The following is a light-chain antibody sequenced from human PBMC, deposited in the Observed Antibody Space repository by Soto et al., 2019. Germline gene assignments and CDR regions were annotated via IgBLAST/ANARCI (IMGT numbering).Light chain of an antibody. CDR3: QQYNSYPWT. CDR2: DAS. CDR1: QSISSW. Sequence: DIQMTQSPSTLSASVGDRVTINCRASQSISSWLAWYQQKPGKAPKLLIYDASSLESGVPSRFSGSGSGTKFTLTISSLQPDDFATYYCQQYNSYPWTFGQGTKVEIK. J-gene: IGKJ1*01. V-gene: IGKV1-5*01.